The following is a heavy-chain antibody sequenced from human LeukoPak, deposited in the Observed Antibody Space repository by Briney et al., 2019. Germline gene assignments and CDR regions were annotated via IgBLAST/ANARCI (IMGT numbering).Heavy chain of an antibody. D-gene: IGHD6-19*01. V-gene: IGHV3-74*01. CDR1: GFTFSSYW. Sequence: GGSLRLSCAASGFTFSSYWMHWVRQAPGKGLVWVSRINSDGSSTSYADSVKGRFTIPRDNAKNTLYLQMNSLRAEDTAVYYCAVISSGWGILGYWGQGTLVTVSS. CDR3: AVISSGWGILGY. CDR2: INSDGSST. J-gene: IGHJ4*02.